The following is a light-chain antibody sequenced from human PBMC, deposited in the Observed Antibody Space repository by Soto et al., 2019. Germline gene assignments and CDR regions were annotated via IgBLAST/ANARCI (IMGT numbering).Light chain of an antibody. CDR2: YDD. CDR3: AAWDDSLNGYV. CDR1: SSNIGNNA. Sequence: VLTQPPSVSEAPRQRVTISCSGSSSNIGNNAVNWYQQLPGKAPKLLIYYDDLLPSGVSDRFSGSKSGTSASLAISGLQSEDEADYYCAAWDDSLNGYVLGTGTKVTVL. V-gene: IGLV1-36*01. J-gene: IGLJ1*01.